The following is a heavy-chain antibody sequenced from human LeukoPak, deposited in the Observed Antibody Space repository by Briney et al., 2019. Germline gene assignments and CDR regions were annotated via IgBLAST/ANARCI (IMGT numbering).Heavy chain of an antibody. Sequence: ASVKVSCKASRFTFIGYYMHWVRQAPGQGLEWMAWINLDSGGTNYAQKFQGRVTLTTDTSISTTYMEVRRLRSDDTAIYYCARGSGNRGMDVWGQGTTVTVSS. V-gene: IGHV1-2*02. D-gene: IGHD3-10*01. CDR2: INLDSGGT. CDR3: ARGSGNRGMDV. J-gene: IGHJ6*02. CDR1: RFTFIGYY.